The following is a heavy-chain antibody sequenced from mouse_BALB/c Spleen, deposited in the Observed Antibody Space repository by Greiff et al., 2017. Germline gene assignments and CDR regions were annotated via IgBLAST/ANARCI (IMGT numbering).Heavy chain of an antibody. CDR1: GFTFSSYA. CDR2: ISSGGSYT. CDR3: ATHYYGSSLSYFDY. V-gene: IGHV5-9-3*01. J-gene: IGHJ2*01. D-gene: IGHD1-1*01. Sequence: EVKLMESGGGLVKPGGSLKLSCAASGFTFSSYAMSWVRQTPEKRLEWVATISSGGSYTYYPDSVKGRFTISRDNAKNTLYLQMSSLRSEDTAMYYCATHYYGSSLSYFDYWGQGTTLTVSS.